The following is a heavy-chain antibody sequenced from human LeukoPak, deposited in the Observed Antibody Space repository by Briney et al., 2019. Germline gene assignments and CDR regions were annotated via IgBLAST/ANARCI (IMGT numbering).Heavy chain of an antibody. Sequence: SETLSLTCTVSGGSISSYYWSWIRQPPGKGLEWIGYIYYSGSANYNPSLKSRVTISVDTSKNQFSLKLSSVTAADTAVYYCASSYGSGSYYNGEPIDYWGQGTLVTVSS. V-gene: IGHV4-59*08. J-gene: IGHJ4*02. CDR2: IYYSGSA. D-gene: IGHD3-10*01. CDR3: ASSYGSGSYYNGEPIDY. CDR1: GGSISSYY.